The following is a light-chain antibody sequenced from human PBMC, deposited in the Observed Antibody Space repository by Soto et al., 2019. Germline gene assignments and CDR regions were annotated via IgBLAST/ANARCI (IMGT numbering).Light chain of an antibody. CDR2: DAS. Sequence: EIVLTQSPATLSLSPGERATLSCRASQSVSSYLAWYQQKPGQDPRLLIYDASNRATGIPARFSGSWSGTDFTRTISRLEPEDFAVYYCQQRSNWPINFGQGKRLESK. V-gene: IGKV3-11*01. CDR1: QSVSSY. CDR3: QQRSNWPIN. J-gene: IGKJ5*01.